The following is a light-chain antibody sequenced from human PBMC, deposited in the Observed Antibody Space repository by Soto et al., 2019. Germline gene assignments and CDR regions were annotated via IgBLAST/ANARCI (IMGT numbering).Light chain of an antibody. V-gene: IGKV3-11*01. CDR3: QHGSNWPRT. CDR1: QSVSSY. J-gene: IGKJ1*01. Sequence: EIVLTQSPATLSLSPGERATLSCRASQSVSSYLAWYQQKPGQAPRLLIYDASNRATGIPARFSGSGSGTDFTLTISSLEPEDFAVYYCQHGSNWPRTFGQGTKVDIK. CDR2: DAS.